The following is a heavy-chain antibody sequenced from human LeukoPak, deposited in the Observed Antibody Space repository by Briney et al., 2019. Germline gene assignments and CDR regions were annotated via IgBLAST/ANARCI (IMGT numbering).Heavy chain of an antibody. J-gene: IGHJ4*02. CDR2: IYYSGST. D-gene: IGHD1-26*01. CDR3: ARAARSYYVPFDY. V-gene: IGHV4-59*01. Sequence: PSETLSLTCTVSGGSISSYYWSWIRQPPGKGLEWIGYIYYSGSTNYNPSLKSRVTISVDTSKNQFSLKLSSVTAADTAVCYCARAARSYYVPFDYWGQGTLVTVSS. CDR1: GGSISSYY.